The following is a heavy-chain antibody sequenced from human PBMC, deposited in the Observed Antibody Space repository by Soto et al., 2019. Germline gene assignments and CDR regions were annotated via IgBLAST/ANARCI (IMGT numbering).Heavy chain of an antibody. J-gene: IGHJ3*02. CDR3: ASPVNRAFDI. CDR1: GGSISSSSYY. D-gene: IGHD4-17*01. Sequence: QLQLQASGPGLVKTSETLSLTCTVSGGSISSSSYYWSWIRQSPGKGLEWIGSIYYSGSTYYNPSLKSRVIISDDTSNNQSSLTLTSVAAGDTAVYYCASPVNRAFDIWGQGTMVTVSS. V-gene: IGHV4-39*01. CDR2: IYYSGST.